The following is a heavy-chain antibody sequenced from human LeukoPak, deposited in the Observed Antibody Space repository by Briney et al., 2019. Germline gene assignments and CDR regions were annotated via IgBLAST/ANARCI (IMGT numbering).Heavy chain of an antibody. Sequence: SETLSLTCTVSGGSISSYYWSWIRQPPGKGLEWIGYIYYSGSTNYNPSLKSRVTISVDTSKNQFSLKLSSVTAEDTAMYYCARDRIAVTGRKYYYYMDVWGKGTTVTVSS. J-gene: IGHJ6*03. D-gene: IGHD6-19*01. V-gene: IGHV4-59*01. CDR2: IYYSGST. CDR3: ARDRIAVTGRKYYYYMDV. CDR1: GGSISSYY.